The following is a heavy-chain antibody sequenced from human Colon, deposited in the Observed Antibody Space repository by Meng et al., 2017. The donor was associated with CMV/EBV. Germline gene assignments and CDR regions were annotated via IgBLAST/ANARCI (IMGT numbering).Heavy chain of an antibody. J-gene: IGHJ4*02. V-gene: IGHV2-5*01. CDR1: GCSLSLPPVR. Sequence: STFSGCSLSLPPVRLSWIRQPPGNPLEWRPLIYWKGVNHSSPSLGGRLTIATDTSKSHVVLTMTDMYPFDTGTYYCADTDCWLPLYWGQGALVTVSS. CDR3: ADTDCWLPLY. CDR2: IYWKGVN. D-gene: IGHD2-21*01.